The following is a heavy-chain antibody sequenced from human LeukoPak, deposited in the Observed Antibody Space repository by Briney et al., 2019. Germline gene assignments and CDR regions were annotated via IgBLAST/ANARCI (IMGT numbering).Heavy chain of an antibody. V-gene: IGHV3-48*04. CDR2: ISSSSSMI. D-gene: IGHD1-26*01. CDR3: ASNMYSENYYLYPF. CDR1: GFIFSSYW. Sequence: GGSLRLSCEASGFIFSSYWMTWVRQAPGKGLEWLSYISSSSSMIYYADSVKGRFTISRDNAKNSLYLQMNSLRAEDTAVYYCASNMYSENYYLYPFWGQGTLVTVSS. J-gene: IGHJ4*02.